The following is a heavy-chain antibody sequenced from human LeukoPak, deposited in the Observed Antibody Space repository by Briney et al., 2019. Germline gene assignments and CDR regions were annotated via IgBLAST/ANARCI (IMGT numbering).Heavy chain of an antibody. CDR1: GYTFTSYG. V-gene: IGHV1-18*01. Sequence: ASVKVSCKASGYTFTSYGISWVRQAPGQGLEWMGWISAYNGNTNYAQKLQGRVTMTTDTPTSTAYMELRSLRSDDTAVYYCARNKSYCSSTSCYGSLWGYWAREPLFTVSS. J-gene: IGHJ4*02. CDR2: ISAYNGNT. CDR3: ARNKSYCSSTSCYGSLWGY. D-gene: IGHD2-2*01.